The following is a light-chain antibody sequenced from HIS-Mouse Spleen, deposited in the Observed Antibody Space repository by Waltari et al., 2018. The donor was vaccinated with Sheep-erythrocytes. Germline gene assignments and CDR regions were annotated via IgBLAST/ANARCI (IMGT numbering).Light chain of an antibody. CDR2: QDS. J-gene: IGLJ2*01. V-gene: IGLV3-1*01. Sequence: YELTQPPSVSMSPGQTASITCSGDKLGDKYACWYQQKPGQSPVLVIYQDSKRPSGIPERFSGSNSGNTATLTISGTQAMDEADYYCQAWDSSTAVFGGGTKLTVL. CDR3: QAWDSSTAV. CDR1: KLGDKY.